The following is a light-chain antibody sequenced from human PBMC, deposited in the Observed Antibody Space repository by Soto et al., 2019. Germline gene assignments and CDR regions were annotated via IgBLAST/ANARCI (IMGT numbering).Light chain of an antibody. V-gene: IGKV1-5*01. CDR1: QSISSW. CDR3: QQYNSYL. J-gene: IGKJ3*01. Sequence: DIQMTQSPSTLSASVGDRVTITCRASQSISSWLAWYQQKPGKAPKLLIYDASSLESRVPSRFSGSGSGTEFTLTISSLQPDDFATYYCQQYNSYLFGPGTKVDIK. CDR2: DAS.